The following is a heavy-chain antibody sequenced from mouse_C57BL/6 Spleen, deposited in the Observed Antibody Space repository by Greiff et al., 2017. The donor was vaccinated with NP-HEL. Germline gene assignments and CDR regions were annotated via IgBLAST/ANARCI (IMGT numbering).Heavy chain of an antibody. Sequence: EVKLMESGGGLVKPGGSLKLSCAASGFTFSDYGMHWVRQAPEKGLEWVAYISSGSSTIYYADTVKGRFTISRDNAKNTLFLQMTSLRSEDTAMYYCARLGYYGSSYYAMDYWGQGTSVTVSS. CDR1: GFTFSDYG. D-gene: IGHD1-1*01. CDR2: ISSGSSTI. V-gene: IGHV5-17*01. J-gene: IGHJ4*01. CDR3: ARLGYYGSSYYAMDY.